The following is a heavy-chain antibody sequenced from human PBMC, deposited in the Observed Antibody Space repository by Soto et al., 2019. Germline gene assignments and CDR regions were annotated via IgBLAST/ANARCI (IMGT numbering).Heavy chain of an antibody. CDR3: ARDTFDYYYGMDV. CDR1: GYSISSGYY. J-gene: IGHJ6*02. V-gene: IGHV4-38-2*02. CDR2: IYHSGST. Sequence: SETLSLTCAVSGYSISSGYYWGWIRQPPGKGLEWIGSIYHSGSTYYNPSLKSRVTISVDTSKNQFSLKLSSVTAADTAVYCCARDTFDYYYGMDVWGQGXTVTVYS.